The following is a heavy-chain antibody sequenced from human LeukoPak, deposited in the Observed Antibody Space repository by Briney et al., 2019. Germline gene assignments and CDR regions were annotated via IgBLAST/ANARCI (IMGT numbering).Heavy chain of an antibody. V-gene: IGHV1-69*04. CDR3: ARDPVEYSSSSGWFDP. Sequence: EASVKVSCKASVGTFSSYAISWVRQAPGQGLEWMGRIIPILGIANYAQKFQGRVTITADKSTSTAYTELSSLRSEDTAVYYCARDPVEYSSSSGWFDPWGQGTLVTVSS. J-gene: IGHJ5*02. D-gene: IGHD6-6*01. CDR2: IIPILGIA. CDR1: VGTFSSYA.